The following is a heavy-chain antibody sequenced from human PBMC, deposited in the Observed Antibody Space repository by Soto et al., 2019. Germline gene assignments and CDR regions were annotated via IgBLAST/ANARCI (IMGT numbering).Heavy chain of an antibody. D-gene: IGHD6-13*01. Sequence: EVQLVESGGCLVQPGGSLRLSCEASGFTFSSYSMNWVRQAPGKGLEWVSYISSSSSTIYYADSVKGRFTISRDNAKQTLDQQMNRLRAEDTAVYYCARHPERIAEIGWFEHWGQGTLVNVSS. CDR2: ISSSSSTI. V-gene: IGHV3-48*01. CDR1: GFTFSSYS. CDR3: ARHPERIAEIGWFEH. J-gene: IGHJ5*02.